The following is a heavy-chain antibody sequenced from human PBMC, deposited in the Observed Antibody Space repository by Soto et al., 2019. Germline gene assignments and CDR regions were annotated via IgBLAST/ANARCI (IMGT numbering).Heavy chain of an antibody. CDR2: INPNSGGT. J-gene: IGHJ5*02. Sequence: ASVKVSCNASGYTFTGYYMHWVRQAPGQGLEWMGWINPNSGGTNSAQKFQGWVTMTRDTSISTAYMELSRLRSDDTAVYYCAREVKELSVVPAAKKNWFDPWGQGTLVTVSS. D-gene: IGHD2-2*01. CDR3: AREVKELSVVPAAKKNWFDP. CDR1: GYTFTGYY. V-gene: IGHV1-2*04.